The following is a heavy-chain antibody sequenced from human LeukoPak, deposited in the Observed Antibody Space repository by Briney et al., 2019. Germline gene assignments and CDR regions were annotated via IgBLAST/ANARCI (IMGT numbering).Heavy chain of an antibody. Sequence: GGSLRLSCAASGFDFKIYTMNWIRQAPGKGLEWVAYIDRNSDYIYYADSVQGRFTVSRDNAKNSLYLQMNSLRAEDTAVYYCARDGVMGRHFYHYMDVWGKGTTVTVSS. CDR1: GFDFKIYT. CDR3: ARDGVMGRHFYHYMDV. CDR2: IDRNSDYI. J-gene: IGHJ6*03. V-gene: IGHV3-21*01. D-gene: IGHD3-16*01.